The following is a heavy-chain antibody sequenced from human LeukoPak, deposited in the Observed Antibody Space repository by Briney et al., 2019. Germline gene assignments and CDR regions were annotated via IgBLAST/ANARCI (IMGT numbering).Heavy chain of an antibody. CDR2: ISHDGNNK. J-gene: IGHJ4*02. V-gene: IGHV3-30*03. Sequence: PGGSLRLSCAASGFTFSSYGMHWVRQAPGKGLEGVAIISHDGNNKYYADSVKGRFTISRDNSKNTLYLQMNSLRAEDTAVYYCARGWSSSSYFGYWGQGTLVTVSS. CDR1: GFTFSSYG. D-gene: IGHD6-6*01. CDR3: ARGWSSSSYFGY.